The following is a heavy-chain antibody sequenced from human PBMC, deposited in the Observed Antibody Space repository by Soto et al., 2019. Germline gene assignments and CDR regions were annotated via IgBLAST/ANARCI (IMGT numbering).Heavy chain of an antibody. CDR3: ARSLPRFRHYGSGSYYRYASWFDP. CDR2: IYYSGST. D-gene: IGHD3-10*01. V-gene: IGHV4-30-4*01. Sequence: PSETLSLTCTVSGGSISSGDYYWSWIRQPPGKGLEWIGYIYYSGSTYYNPSLKSRVTISVDTSKNQFSLKLSSVTAADTAVYYCARSLPRFRHYGSGSYYRYASWFDPWGQGTLVTVSS. J-gene: IGHJ5*02. CDR1: GGSISSGDYY.